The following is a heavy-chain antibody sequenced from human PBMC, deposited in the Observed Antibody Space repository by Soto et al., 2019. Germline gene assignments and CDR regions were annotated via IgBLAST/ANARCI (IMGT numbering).Heavy chain of an antibody. D-gene: IGHD3-22*01. Sequence: ASVKVSCKASGGTFSSYAISWVRQAPGQGLEWMGGIIPIFGTANYAQKFQGRVTITADKSTSTAYMELSSLRSEDTAVYYCAIDRDDSSGYSLDYWGQGXLVTVSS. J-gene: IGHJ4*02. CDR2: IIPIFGTA. CDR1: GGTFSSYA. V-gene: IGHV1-69*06. CDR3: AIDRDDSSGYSLDY.